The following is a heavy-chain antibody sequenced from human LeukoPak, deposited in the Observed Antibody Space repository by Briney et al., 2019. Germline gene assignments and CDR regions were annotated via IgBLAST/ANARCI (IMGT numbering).Heavy chain of an antibody. Sequence: GGSLRLSCVVSGFTFRSYAMSWVRQAPGKGLEWVSVISGSGGSTYYADSVKGRFTISRDNSKTTVYLQMNSLRAEDTAVYYCAKDPSGSGSDYWGQGTLVTVSS. J-gene: IGHJ4*02. CDR1: GFTFRSYA. V-gene: IGHV3-23*01. CDR3: AKDPSGSGSDY. D-gene: IGHD3-10*01. CDR2: ISGSGGST.